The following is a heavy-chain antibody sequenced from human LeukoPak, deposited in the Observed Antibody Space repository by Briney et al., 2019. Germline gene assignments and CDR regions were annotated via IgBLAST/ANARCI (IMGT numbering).Heavy chain of an antibody. J-gene: IGHJ5*02. V-gene: IGHV3-21*01. CDR2: ITTSSSYI. Sequence: SGGSLRLSCAASGFTFSSYAMNWVRQAPGKGLEWVSSITTSSSYIYYADSVKGRFTISRDDAKNSLYLQVNSLRAEDTAVYYCARDRAPAGTLWFGPWGQGTLVTVSS. CDR1: GFTFSSYA. CDR3: ARDRAPAGTLWFGP. D-gene: IGHD6-13*01.